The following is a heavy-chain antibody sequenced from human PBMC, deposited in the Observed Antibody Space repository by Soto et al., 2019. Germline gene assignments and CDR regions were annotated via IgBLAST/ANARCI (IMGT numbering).Heavy chain of an antibody. J-gene: IGHJ4*02. V-gene: IGHV4-30-4*01. Sequence: QEQLQESGPGLVKPSQTLSLTCTVSGGSISSGDYYWSWIRQPPGKGLEWIGYIYYSGSTYYNPSLKSRVTISVNTYNNQFSLKLSAVTAADTAVYFCASALAASFDYWGQGTLVSVSS. CDR3: ASALAASFDY. D-gene: IGHD6-13*01. CDR2: IYYSGST. CDR1: GGSISSGDYY.